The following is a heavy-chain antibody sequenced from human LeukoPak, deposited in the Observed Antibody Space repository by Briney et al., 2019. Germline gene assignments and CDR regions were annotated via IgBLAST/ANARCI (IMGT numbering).Heavy chain of an antibody. V-gene: IGHV1-69*04. CDR3: ARCMVRGPTDY. Sequence: ASVKVSCKASGYTFTSYGISWVRQAPGQGLEWMGRIIPILGIVNYVQKFQGSVTITADKSTSTAYMELSSLRSEDTAVYYCARCMVRGPTDYWGQGTLVTVSS. CDR2: IIPILGIV. CDR1: GYTFTSYG. J-gene: IGHJ4*02. D-gene: IGHD3-10*01.